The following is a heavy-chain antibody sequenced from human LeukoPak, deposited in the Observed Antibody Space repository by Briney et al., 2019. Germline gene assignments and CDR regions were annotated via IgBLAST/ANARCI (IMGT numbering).Heavy chain of an antibody. CDR1: GFTFSSYT. D-gene: IGHD2-2*01. Sequence: GGSLRLSCAASGFTFSSYTMNWVRQPPGKGPEWVSSTCSTRTYICYADSVKGRFTISRDNAKNSVYLQMDSLRAEDTAVYYCARGFGGYCSSTSCLVTIDYWGQGIPVTVSS. V-gene: IGHV3-21*01. CDR3: ARGFGGYCSSTSCLVTIDY. CDR2: TCSTRTYI. J-gene: IGHJ4*02.